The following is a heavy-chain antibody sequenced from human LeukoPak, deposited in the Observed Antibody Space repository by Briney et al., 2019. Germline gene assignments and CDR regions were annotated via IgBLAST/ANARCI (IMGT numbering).Heavy chain of an antibody. Sequence: GGTLTLSCAASGFTFSSYGMHWVRQAPGKGLEWVADISYDGSKKYYADSVKGRFTISRDNSKDTLYVEMDSLRGEDTGVYYCAKEAARGNYFDYWGEGTLVTVSS. CDR1: GFTFSSYG. V-gene: IGHV3-30*18. CDR3: AKEAARGNYFDY. J-gene: IGHJ4*02. CDR2: ISYDGSKK.